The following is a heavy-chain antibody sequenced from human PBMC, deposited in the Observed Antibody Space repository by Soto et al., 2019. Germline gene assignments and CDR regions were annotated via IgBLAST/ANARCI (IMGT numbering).Heavy chain of an antibody. J-gene: IGHJ4*02. CDR2: INGGGGST. D-gene: IGHD3-3*01. V-gene: IGHV3-23*01. Sequence: GGSLRLSCAASGFTFSNHVMNWVRQAPGKGLEWVSAINGGGGSTFYADSVKGRFTISRDNSKNTLYLQMHNLRADDTAVYYCANVPEYNFWSGYRYYFDYWGQGTLVTVSS. CDR3: ANVPEYNFWSGYRYYFDY. CDR1: GFTFSNHV.